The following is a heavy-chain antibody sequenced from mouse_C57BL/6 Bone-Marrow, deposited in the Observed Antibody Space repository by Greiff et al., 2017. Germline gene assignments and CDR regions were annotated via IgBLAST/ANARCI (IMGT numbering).Heavy chain of an antibody. CDR1: GYAFSSSW. Sequence: QVQLKESGPELVKPGASVKISCKASGYAFSSSWMNWVKQRPGKGLEWIGRIYPGDGDTNYNGKFKGKATLTADKSSSTAYMQLSSLTSEDSAVYFCAREGKAVLYAMDYWGQGTSVTVSS. V-gene: IGHV1-82*01. CDR2: IYPGDGDT. J-gene: IGHJ4*01. CDR3: AREGKAVLYAMDY.